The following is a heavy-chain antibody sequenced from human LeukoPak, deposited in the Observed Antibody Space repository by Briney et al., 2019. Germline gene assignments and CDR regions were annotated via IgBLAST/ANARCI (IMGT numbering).Heavy chain of an antibody. Sequence: RGSLRLSCAASGFTFSSYGMHWVRQAPGKGLEWVAIILYDGSNKYYADSVKGRFTISRDNSKNTLYLQMNSLRAEDTAVYYCAKSVRYGDYIDYWGQGTLVTVSS. V-gene: IGHV3-30*18. D-gene: IGHD4-17*01. CDR1: GFTFSSYG. CDR3: AKSVRYGDYIDY. CDR2: ILYDGSNK. J-gene: IGHJ4*02.